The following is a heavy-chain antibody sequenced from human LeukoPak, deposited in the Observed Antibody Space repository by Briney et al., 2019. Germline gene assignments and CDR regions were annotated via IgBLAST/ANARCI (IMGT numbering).Heavy chain of an antibody. J-gene: IGHJ4*02. CDR3: AKDMLNTYGASLFDY. CDR2: ISGSGGST. D-gene: IGHD5-18*01. V-gene: IGHV3-23*01. CDR1: GFTFSSYG. Sequence: GGSLRLSCAASGFTFSSYGMSWVRQAPGKGLEWVSGISGSGGSTFYADSVKGRFTVSRDNSKNTLFLQMNTLRAEDTAVYYCAKDMLNTYGASLFDYWGQGSLVTVS.